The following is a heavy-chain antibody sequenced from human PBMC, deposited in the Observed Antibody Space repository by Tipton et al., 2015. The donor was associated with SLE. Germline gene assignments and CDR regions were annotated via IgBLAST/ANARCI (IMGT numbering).Heavy chain of an antibody. J-gene: IGHJ3*02. CDR3: ARDRGIVATSKGAFDI. CDR1: GGTFSSYA. Sequence: QVQLVQSGAEVKKPGSSVKVSCKASGGTFSSYAISWVRQAPGQGLEWMGGIIPIFGTANYAQKFQGRVTITTDESTSTAYVELSSLRSEDTAVYYCARDRGIVATSKGAFDIWGQGTMVTVCS. V-gene: IGHV1-69*01. D-gene: IGHD5-12*01. CDR2: IIPIFGTA.